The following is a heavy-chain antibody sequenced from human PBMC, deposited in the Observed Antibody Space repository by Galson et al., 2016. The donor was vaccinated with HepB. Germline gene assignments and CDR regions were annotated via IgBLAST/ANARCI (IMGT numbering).Heavy chain of an antibody. CDR1: GGSITSGGFS. J-gene: IGHJ3*02. V-gene: IGHV4-30-2*01. CDR3: ARDPTRPWANDASDI. D-gene: IGHD1-1*01. Sequence: TLSLTCAVSGGSITSGGFSWNWIRQPPGKGLEWIGYIFHPGTTYYNPSLKSRVTISVDTSKNQFSLEVNSVTAADTAVYYCARDPTRPWANDASDIWGQGTMVTVSS. CDR2: IFHPGTT.